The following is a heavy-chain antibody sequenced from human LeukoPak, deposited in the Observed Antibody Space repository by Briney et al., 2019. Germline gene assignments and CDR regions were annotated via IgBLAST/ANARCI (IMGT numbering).Heavy chain of an antibody. CDR1: GYTFTSYY. J-gene: IGHJ5*02. D-gene: IGHD6-6*01. CDR2: INPSGGST. CDR3: ARDQVGSIAAENWFDP. V-gene: IGHV1-46*01. Sequence: GASVKVSCKASGYTFTSYYMHWVRQAPGQGLEWMGIINPSGGSTSYAQKFQGRVTMTRDTSTSTVYMELSSLRSEDTAVYYCARDQVGSIAAENWFDPWGQGTLVTVSS.